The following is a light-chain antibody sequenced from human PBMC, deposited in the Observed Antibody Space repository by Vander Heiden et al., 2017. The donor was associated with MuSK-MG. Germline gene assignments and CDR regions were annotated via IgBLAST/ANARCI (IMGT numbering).Light chain of an antibody. V-gene: IGLV1-44*01. J-gene: IGLJ3*02. Sequence: QSVLPQPPSWTGTPGLRVNISCTGTSSNVGSNNVNWYHQLPAAAPNLLMYSDDRRRSGVPARLSGAKSAASAALPTISLQAEDEADYYCAASDASSNGWVFGGGTKLTVL. CDR1: SSNVGSNN. CDR3: AASDASSNGWV. CDR2: SDD.